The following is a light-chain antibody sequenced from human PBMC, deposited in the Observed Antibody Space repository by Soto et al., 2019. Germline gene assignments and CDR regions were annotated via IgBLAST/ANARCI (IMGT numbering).Light chain of an antibody. CDR3: QQYYSTPLT. V-gene: IGKV4-1*01. CDR1: QSLLYSSNNMDY. Sequence: DIVMTQSPDSLAVSLGERATINCKSTQSLLYSSNNMDYLAWYQQKPGQPPKLLIYWASVRESGVPDRFSGSGSGTHFTLTISSLQAEDVAVYYCQQYYSTPLTFGGGTKVEIK. CDR2: WAS. J-gene: IGKJ4*01.